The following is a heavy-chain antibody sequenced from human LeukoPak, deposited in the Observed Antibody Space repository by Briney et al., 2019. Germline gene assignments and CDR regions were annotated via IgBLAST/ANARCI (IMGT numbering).Heavy chain of an antibody. V-gene: IGHV5-51*01. CDR2: IYPGDSDT. D-gene: IGHD3-22*01. CDR3: ARRGGAYYDSSGYPDY. CDR1: GYSFTSYW. Sequence: GESLKISCKGSGYSFTSYWIGWVRQMPGKGLEWMGIIYPGDSDTRYSPSFQGQVTISADKSISTAYLQWSSLKASDTAMYYCARRGGAYYDSSGYPDYWGQGTLVTVSS. J-gene: IGHJ4*02.